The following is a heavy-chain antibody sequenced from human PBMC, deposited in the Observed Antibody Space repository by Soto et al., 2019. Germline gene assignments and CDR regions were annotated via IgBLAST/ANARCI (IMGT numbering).Heavy chain of an antibody. V-gene: IGHV2-70*11. CDR1: GFSLSTSGMC. CDR2: IDWDNDK. J-gene: IGHJ4*02. Sequence: SGPTLVNPPQTLTLTCTFSGFSLSTSGMCVSWIRQPPGKALEWLTRIDWDNDKYYSTSLKTRLTISKDTSKNQVVLTMTNMDPVDTATYYCARGRAVLDYWGQGTLVTVSS. D-gene: IGHD6-19*01. CDR3: ARGRAVLDY.